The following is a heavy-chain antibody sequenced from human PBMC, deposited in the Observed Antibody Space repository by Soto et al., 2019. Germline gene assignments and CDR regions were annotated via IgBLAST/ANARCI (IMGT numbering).Heavy chain of an antibody. J-gene: IGHJ5*02. Sequence: SETLSLTCSVSGGSISSSGYCWGWIRQPPGKGLEWIGTLYYGGSTYYNPSLKSRVTISVDTSKNQFSLKLSSVAAADTAVYYCATTEMATLGNWFDPWGQGALVTVS. CDR3: ATTEMATLGNWFDP. CDR1: GGSISSSGYC. D-gene: IGHD5-12*01. CDR2: LYYGGST. V-gene: IGHV4-39*01.